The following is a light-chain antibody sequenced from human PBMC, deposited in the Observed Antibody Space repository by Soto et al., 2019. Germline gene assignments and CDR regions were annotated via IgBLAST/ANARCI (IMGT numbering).Light chain of an antibody. CDR2: DAS. Sequence: DIQMTQSPSTLSASVGDRVTITCRASQSISSWLAWYQQKPGKAPKLLIYDASSLESGVPSRFSGSGSGTEFTLTISSLQPDDFATYYCQQEGAFGQGTKVEI. V-gene: IGKV1-5*01. CDR3: QQEGA. J-gene: IGKJ1*01. CDR1: QSISSW.